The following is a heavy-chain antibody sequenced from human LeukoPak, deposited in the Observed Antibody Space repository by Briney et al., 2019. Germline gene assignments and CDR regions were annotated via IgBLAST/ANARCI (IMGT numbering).Heavy chain of an antibody. CDR3: ARVSSELVEGGD. D-gene: IGHD6-13*01. Sequence: PGRSLRLSCAASGFTFSAYGMHWVRQAPGKGLEWVAVVSSDGNTKYYAESLKGRFTISRDNSKNTLYLQMNSLRVDDTAVYYCARVSSELVEGGDWGQGTLVTVSS. CDR1: GFTFSAYG. CDR2: VSSDGNTK. V-gene: IGHV3-30*03. J-gene: IGHJ4*02.